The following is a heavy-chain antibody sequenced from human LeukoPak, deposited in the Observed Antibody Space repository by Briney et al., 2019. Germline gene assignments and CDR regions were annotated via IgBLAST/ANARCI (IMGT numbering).Heavy chain of an antibody. CDR1: GFTVSSNY. CDR3: AREGTNAYCSGGSCYGFYFDY. Sequence: GGSLRLSCAASGFTVSSNYMSWVRQAPGKGLEWVSVIYSGGSTYYADSVKGRFTISRDNSKNTLYLQMNGLRAEDTAVYYCAREGTNAYCSGGSCYGFYFDYWGQGTLVTVSS. CDR2: IYSGGST. J-gene: IGHJ4*02. V-gene: IGHV3-66*01. D-gene: IGHD2-15*01.